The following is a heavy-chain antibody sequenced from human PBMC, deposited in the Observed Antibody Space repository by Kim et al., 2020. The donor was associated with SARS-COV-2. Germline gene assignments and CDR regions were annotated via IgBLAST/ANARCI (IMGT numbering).Heavy chain of an antibody. J-gene: IGHJ4*02. CDR1: GFTFGDYA. V-gene: IGHV3-49*03. CDR2: IRSKAYGGTT. Sequence: GGSLRLSCTASGFTFGDYAMSWFRQAPGKGLEWVGFIRSKAYGGTTEYAASVKGRFTISRDDSKSIAYLQMNSLKTEDTAVYYCTRVFTVTTIYYFDYWGQGTMVTVSS. CDR3: TRVFTVTTIYYFDY. D-gene: IGHD4-17*01.